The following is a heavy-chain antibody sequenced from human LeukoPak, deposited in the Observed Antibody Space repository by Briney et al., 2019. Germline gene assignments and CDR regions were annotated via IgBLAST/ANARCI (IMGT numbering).Heavy chain of an antibody. D-gene: IGHD5-12*01. CDR2: ISGSGGST. CDR1: GFTFSTYA. J-gene: IGHJ4*02. CDR3: AKEVGGYDYYFDY. V-gene: IGHV3-23*01. Sequence: GGSLRLSCGASGFTFSTYAMSWVRQAPGKGLEWVSAISGSGGSTYYADSVKGRFTISRDNSKNTLYLQMNSLRAEDTAVYYCAKEVGGYDYYFDYWGQGTLVTVSS.